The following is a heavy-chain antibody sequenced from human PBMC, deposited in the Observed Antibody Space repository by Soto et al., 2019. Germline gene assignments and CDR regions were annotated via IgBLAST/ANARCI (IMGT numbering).Heavy chain of an antibody. CDR3: TRLDHSNLRSNYYYYMDV. Sequence: SETLSLTCTVSGGSVSSSRYYWGWIRQPPGKGLECIGTIYFTGKTYNNPSLKSQVNIYVDTSKNQFSLNLSSVTAAVTAVYYCTRLDHSNLRSNYYYYMDVWGRGTTVTVSS. J-gene: IGHJ6*03. CDR2: IYFTGKT. D-gene: IGHD4-4*01. CDR1: GGSVSSSRYY. V-gene: IGHV4-39*01.